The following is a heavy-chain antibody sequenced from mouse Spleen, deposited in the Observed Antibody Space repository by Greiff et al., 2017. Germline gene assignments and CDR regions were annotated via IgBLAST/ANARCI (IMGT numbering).Heavy chain of an antibody. CDR1: GFSLTSYG. D-gene: IGHD1-1*02. J-gene: IGHJ3*01. Sequence: QVQLKQSGPGLVQPSQSLSITCTVSGFSLTSYGVHWVRQSPGKGLEWLGVIWSGGSTDYNAAFISRLSISKDNSKSQVFFKMNSLQADDTAIYYCARGGNPYAWFAYWGQGTLVTVSA. V-gene: IGHV2-2*01. CDR3: ARGGNPYAWFAY. CDR2: IWSGGST.